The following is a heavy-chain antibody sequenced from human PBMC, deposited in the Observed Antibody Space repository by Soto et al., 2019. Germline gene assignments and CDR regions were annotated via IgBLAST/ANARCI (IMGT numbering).Heavy chain of an antibody. D-gene: IGHD6-6*01. CDR2: IIPIFGTA. CDR3: ARGGPRQYSSSSSFDY. J-gene: IGHJ4*02. V-gene: IGHV1-69*01. Sequence: QVQLVQSGAEVKKPGSSVKVSCKASGGTFSSYAISWVRQAPGQGLEWMGGIIPIFGTANYAQKFQGRVRITADESTSTAYRGLSSLRSEDTAVYYCARGGPRQYSSSSSFDYWGQGTLVTVSS. CDR1: GGTFSSYA.